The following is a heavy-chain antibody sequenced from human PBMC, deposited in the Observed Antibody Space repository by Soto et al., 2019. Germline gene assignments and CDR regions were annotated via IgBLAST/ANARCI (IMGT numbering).Heavy chain of an antibody. V-gene: IGHV3-23*01. CDR3: AKDRNYPRDQFHY. CDR2: ISANGQGI. CDR1: GFTFSSYG. D-gene: IGHD1-7*01. Sequence: GGSLRLSCAASGFTFSSYGMHWVRQAPGKGLEWVSAISANGQGIYYADSVRGRFTISRDNSKNTIFLHMDSLRAEDTAVYYCAKDRNYPRDQFHYWGQGTLVTVSS. J-gene: IGHJ4*02.